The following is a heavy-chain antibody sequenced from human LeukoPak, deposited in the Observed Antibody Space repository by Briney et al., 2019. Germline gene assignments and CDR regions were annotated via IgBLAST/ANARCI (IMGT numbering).Heavy chain of an antibody. CDR3: AREGDYCSGGSCYTDYFDY. J-gene: IGHJ4*02. V-gene: IGHV3-74*01. D-gene: IGHD2-15*01. Sequence: PGGSLRLSCAASGFTFSSYWMHWVRQAPGKGLVWVSRINSDGSSTSYADSVKGRFIISRDNAKNTLYLQMNSLRAEDTAVYYCAREGDYCSGGSCYTDYFDYWGQGTLVTVSS. CDR1: GFTFSSYW. CDR2: INSDGSST.